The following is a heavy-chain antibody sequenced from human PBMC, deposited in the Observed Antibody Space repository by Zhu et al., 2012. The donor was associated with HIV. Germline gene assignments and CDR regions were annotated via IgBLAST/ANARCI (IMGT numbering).Heavy chain of an antibody. CDR2: IYHSGST. D-gene: IGHD3-10*01. V-gene: IGHV4-38-2*02. CDR3: ARVGVRDLGGRNWFDP. CDR1: GYSISSGYY. Sequence: QVQLQQWGAGLLKPSETLSLTCTVSGYSISSGYYWGWIRQPPGKGLEWIGSIYHSGSTYYNPSLKSRVTISVDTSKNQFSLKLSSVTAADTAVYYCARVGVRDLGGRNWFDPWGQGTLVTVSS. J-gene: IGHJ5*02.